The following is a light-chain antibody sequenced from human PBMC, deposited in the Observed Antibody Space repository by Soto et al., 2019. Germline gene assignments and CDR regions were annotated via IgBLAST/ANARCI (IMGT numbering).Light chain of an antibody. J-gene: IGKJ4*01. CDR2: DAS. CDR3: QQYNSYSLT. Sequence: DIQMTQSPSTLSASVGDRVTITCRASQSISSWLAWYQQKPGRAPKLLIYDASSLESGVPSRFSGSGSGTEFTLTISSLQPDDFATYYCQQYNSYSLTFGGGTKVEIK. V-gene: IGKV1-5*01. CDR1: QSISSW.